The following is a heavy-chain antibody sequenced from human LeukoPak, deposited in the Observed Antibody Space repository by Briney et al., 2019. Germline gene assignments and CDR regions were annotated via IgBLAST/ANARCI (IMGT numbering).Heavy chain of an antibody. CDR1: GYTFTTYD. CDR2: MSPNNGHT. CDR3: ARDPYGTGHFDS. D-gene: IGHD2-8*02. Sequence: ASVKVSCKASGYTFTTYDINWVRQATGRGLEWLGWMSPNNGHTGYAQKFQGRVTLTRDTSINTAYMELSSLTSEDTAVYYCARDPYGTGHFDSWGQGSLVTVSS. V-gene: IGHV1-8*01. J-gene: IGHJ5*01.